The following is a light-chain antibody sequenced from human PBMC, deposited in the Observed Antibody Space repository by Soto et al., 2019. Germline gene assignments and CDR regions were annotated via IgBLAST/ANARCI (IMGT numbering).Light chain of an antibody. CDR2: DVS. CDR3: QHHSGWPPWT. Sequence: EIVLTQSPATLSLSPGERATLSCGASQSVSTYLAWYQQKPGQAPRLLIYDVSNRATGIPARFSGSGSGTNFTLTISGPEPEDFAVYYCQHHSGWPPWTFGQGTKVQI. V-gene: IGKV3-11*01. J-gene: IGKJ1*01. CDR1: QSVSTY.